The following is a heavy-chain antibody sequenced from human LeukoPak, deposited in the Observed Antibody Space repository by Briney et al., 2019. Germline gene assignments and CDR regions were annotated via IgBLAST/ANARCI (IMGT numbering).Heavy chain of an antibody. CDR1: GYTVTSYG. CDR2: ISAYNGNT. D-gene: IGHD3-10*01. Sequence: ASVKVSCKASGYTVTSYGISWVRQAPGQGLEWIGWISAYNGNTNYGQRLQGRVTMTTDTSTSTAYMELRSLRSDDTAVYYCARDSILVRGATDYWGQGTLVTVSS. V-gene: IGHV1-18*01. CDR3: ARDSILVRGATDY. J-gene: IGHJ4*02.